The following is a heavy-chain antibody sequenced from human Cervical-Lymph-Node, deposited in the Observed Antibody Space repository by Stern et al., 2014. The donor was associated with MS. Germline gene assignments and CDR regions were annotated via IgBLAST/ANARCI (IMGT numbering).Heavy chain of an antibody. CDR1: GGSISSRY. V-gene: IGHV4-59*08. Sequence: QVQLQESGPGLVKPSETLSLTCAVSGGSISSRYWGWIRQPPGKGLEWIGLISHSGDTKYNPSLKSRVTISLDTSKTQSPLKVPPVTAADTAVYYCARLSTAVDFWGQGTLVTVSS. J-gene: IGHJ4*02. CDR2: ISHSGDT. CDR3: ARLSTAVDF.